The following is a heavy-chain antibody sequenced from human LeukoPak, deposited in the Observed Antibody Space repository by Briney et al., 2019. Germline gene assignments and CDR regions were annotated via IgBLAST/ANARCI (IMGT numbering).Heavy chain of an antibody. CDR3: ARTPSIVGYTSRELGHWYFDL. Sequence: GGSLRLSCAASGFTFSSYSMNWVRQAPGKGLEWLSSISGSSSYIYYADPVKGRFTISRDNARNSLYLQMKSLRAEDTAVYYCARTPSIVGYTSRELGHWYFDLWGRGTPVTVSS. J-gene: IGHJ2*01. V-gene: IGHV3-21*01. CDR2: ISGSSSYI. CDR1: GFTFSSYS. D-gene: IGHD6-13*01.